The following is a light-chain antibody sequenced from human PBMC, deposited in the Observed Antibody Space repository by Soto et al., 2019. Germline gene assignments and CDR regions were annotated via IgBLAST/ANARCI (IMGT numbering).Light chain of an antibody. CDR1: TSDVGTYNL. CDR3: CSFAVSITSLV. CDR2: EVT. Sequence: QSALTQPASVSGSPGQSITISCTGTTSDVGTYNLFSWYQQLPGKAPKLLIYEVTKRPSGVSNHFSGSKSGNTASLTISGLQAEDEADYYCCSFAVSITSLVFGGGTKLTVL. V-gene: IGLV2-23*02. J-gene: IGLJ2*01.